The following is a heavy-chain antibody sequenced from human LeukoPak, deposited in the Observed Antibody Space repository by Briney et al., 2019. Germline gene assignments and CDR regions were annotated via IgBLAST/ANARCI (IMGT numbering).Heavy chain of an antibody. Sequence: GESLKISCKGSGYSFTSYWMGWVRQMPGKGLEWMGIIYPGDSDTRYSPSFQGQVTISADKSISTAYLQWSSLKASDTAMYYCASKIEYSSSSTWFDPWGQGTLVTVSS. CDR1: GYSFTSYW. J-gene: IGHJ5*02. D-gene: IGHD6-6*01. CDR3: ASKIEYSSSSTWFDP. CDR2: IYPGDSDT. V-gene: IGHV5-51*01.